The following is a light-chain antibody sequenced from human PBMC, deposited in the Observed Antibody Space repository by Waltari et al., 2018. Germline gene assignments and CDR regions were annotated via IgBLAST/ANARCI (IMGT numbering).Light chain of an antibody. CDR3: QQYGSSVLYT. CDR1: QSLTKRY. V-gene: IGKV3-20*01. CDR2: GAS. Sequence: RASQSLTKRYLAWYQQKPGQAPRLLIYGASSRAAGIPDRFSGSGSGTDFTLTISRLEPEDFAVYYCQQYGSSVLYTFGQGIKLEIK. J-gene: IGKJ2*01.